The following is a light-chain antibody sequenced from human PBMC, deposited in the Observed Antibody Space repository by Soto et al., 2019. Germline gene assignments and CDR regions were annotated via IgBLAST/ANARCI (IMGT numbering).Light chain of an antibody. Sequence: VLTQSPLSLAVTPGEPASISCRSSQSLLYSNGANYLDWYLQRPGQSPQLLIFLAFNRASGVPDRFSGSGSGTDFTLTISRVEAEDVGIYYCMQALQARTFGPGTRVEFK. V-gene: IGKV2-28*01. J-gene: IGKJ1*01. CDR1: QSLLYSNGANY. CDR3: MQALQART. CDR2: LAF.